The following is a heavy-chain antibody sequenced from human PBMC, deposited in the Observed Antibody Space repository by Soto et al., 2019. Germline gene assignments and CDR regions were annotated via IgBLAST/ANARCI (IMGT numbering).Heavy chain of an antibody. CDR3: AGGGGWLFYFDY. CDR2: ISGSGGNT. Sequence: PGGSLRLSCAASGFTSNNYAMSWVRQAPGKGLEWVSGISGSGGNTYYADSVKGRFTISRDSSKNTVFLQMISLRAEDTAIYYCAGGGGWLFYFDYWGQGTLVTAPQ. V-gene: IGHV3-23*01. CDR1: GFTSNNYA. J-gene: IGHJ4*02. D-gene: IGHD6-19*01.